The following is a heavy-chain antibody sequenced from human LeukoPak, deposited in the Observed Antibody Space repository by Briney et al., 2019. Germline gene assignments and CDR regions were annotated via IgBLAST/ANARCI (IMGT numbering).Heavy chain of an antibody. Sequence: ASVKVSCKASGDTFIGYYMHWVRQAPGQGLEWMGLINPGGENTNYAQNFQGRVTMTSDTSARTVYMELSSLRSEDTAIYYCARIRDGYNDAYDIWGQGTVVTAPS. D-gene: IGHD5-24*01. V-gene: IGHV1-46*01. CDR2: INPGGENT. CDR1: GDTFIGYY. J-gene: IGHJ3*02. CDR3: ARIRDGYNDAYDI.